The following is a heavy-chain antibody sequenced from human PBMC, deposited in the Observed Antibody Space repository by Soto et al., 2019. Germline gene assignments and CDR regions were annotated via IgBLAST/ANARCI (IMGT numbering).Heavy chain of an antibody. D-gene: IGHD3-22*01. CDR2: IKQDGSEK. J-gene: IGHJ4*02. CDR1: GFTFSSYW. CDR3: ARDRYYYDSSGYYGLDY. Sequence: GSLRLSCAASGFTFSSYWMSWVRQAPVKGLEWVANIKQDGSEKYYVDSVKGRFTISRDNAKNSLYLQMNSLRAEDTAVYYCARDRYYYDSSGYYGLDYWGQGTLVTVSS. V-gene: IGHV3-7*05.